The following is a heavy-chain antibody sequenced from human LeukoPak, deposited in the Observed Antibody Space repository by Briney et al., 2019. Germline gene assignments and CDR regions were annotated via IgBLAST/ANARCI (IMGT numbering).Heavy chain of an antibody. CDR3: ASDGRTYGSGSYRYPLDY. CDR2: IKQDGSEK. CDR1: GFTFSSYW. D-gene: IGHD3-10*01. Sequence: PGGSLRLSCAASGFTFSSYWMSWVRQAPGKGLEWVANIKQDGSEKYYVDSVKGRFTISRDNSKNTLYLQMNSLRAEDTAVYYCASDGRTYGSGSYRYPLDYWGQGTLVTVSS. J-gene: IGHJ4*02. V-gene: IGHV3-7*01.